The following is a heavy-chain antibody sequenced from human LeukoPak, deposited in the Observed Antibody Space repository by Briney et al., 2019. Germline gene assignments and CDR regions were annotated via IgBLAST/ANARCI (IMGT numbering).Heavy chain of an antibody. V-gene: IGHV4-39*07. Sequence: SETLSLTCAVSGGSISSGGYSWSWIRQPPGKGLEWIGSIYYSGSTYYNPSLKSRVTISVDTSKNQFSLKLSSVTAADTAVYYCARRGYCGGDCYDYYFDYWGQGTLVTVSS. D-gene: IGHD2-21*02. CDR1: GGSISSGGYS. CDR3: ARRGYCGGDCYDYYFDY. J-gene: IGHJ4*02. CDR2: IYYSGST.